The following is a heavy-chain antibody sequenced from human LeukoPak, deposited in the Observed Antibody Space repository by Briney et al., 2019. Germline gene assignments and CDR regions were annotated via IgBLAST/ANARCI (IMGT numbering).Heavy chain of an antibody. J-gene: IGHJ5*02. CDR1: GGSISSSSYY. V-gene: IGHV4-39*07. CDR2: IYYSGST. CDR3: ARVYRTGGFDP. Sequence: SETLSLTCTVSGGSISSSSYYWGWIRQPPGKGLEWIGSIYYSGSTYYNPSLKSRVTISVDTSKNQFSLKLSSVTAADTAVYYCARVYRTGGFDPWGQGTLVTVSS. D-gene: IGHD3-16*02.